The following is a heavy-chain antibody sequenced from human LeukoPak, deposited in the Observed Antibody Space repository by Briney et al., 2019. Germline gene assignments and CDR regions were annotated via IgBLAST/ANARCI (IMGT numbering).Heavy chain of an antibody. CDR3: AGFYYDSSGYQY. CDR1: GGSFSGYY. V-gene: IGHV4-34*01. D-gene: IGHD3-22*01. Sequence: SETLSLTCVVYGGSFSGYYWSWIRQPPGKGLEWIGEINHSGSTNYNPSLKSRVTISVDTSKNQFSLQLNSVTPEDTAVYYCAGFYYDSSGYQYWGQGTLVTVSS. CDR2: INHSGST. J-gene: IGHJ4*02.